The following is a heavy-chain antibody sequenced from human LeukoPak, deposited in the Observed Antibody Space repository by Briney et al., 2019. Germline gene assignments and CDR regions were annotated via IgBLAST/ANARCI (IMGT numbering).Heavy chain of an antibody. CDR1: GFTFSNYW. Sequence: GGSLTVTCAASGFTFSNYWMSWVRQAPGKGLEWVANIKEDGSEKYYVDSVKGRFTISRDNAKKSLYLQMNSLRAEDTAVYYCARDGGGYDIWGQGTLVTVSS. CDR2: IKEDGSEK. CDR3: ARDGGGYDI. J-gene: IGHJ4*02. V-gene: IGHV3-7*01. D-gene: IGHD5-12*01.